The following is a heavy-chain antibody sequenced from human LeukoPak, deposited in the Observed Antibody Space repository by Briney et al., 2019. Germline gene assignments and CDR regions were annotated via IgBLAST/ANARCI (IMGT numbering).Heavy chain of an antibody. CDR1: GYTFTSFG. Sequence: ASVKVSCKASGYTFTSFGIAWVRQAPGQGLEWVGRINPNSGGTNSAQRFQGRVTMTRDTSINTAYLELSSLTSDDTAVYYCAREGHSSGEFDPWGQGTLVTVSS. CDR2: INPNSGGT. D-gene: IGHD6-25*01. CDR3: AREGHSSGEFDP. J-gene: IGHJ5*02. V-gene: IGHV1-2*06.